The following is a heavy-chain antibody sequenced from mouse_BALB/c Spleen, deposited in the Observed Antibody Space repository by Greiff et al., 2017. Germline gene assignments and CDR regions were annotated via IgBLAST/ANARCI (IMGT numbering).Heavy chain of an antibody. CDR2: IWAGGST. J-gene: IGHJ3*01. CDR1: GFSLTSYG. D-gene: IGHD2-4*01. Sequence: QVQLKESGPGLVAPSQSLSITCTVSGFSLTSYGVHWVRQPPGKGLEWLGVIWAGGSTNYNSALMSRLSISKDNSKSQVFLKMNSLQTDDTAMYYCARVGNDYPAWFAYWGQGTLVTVSA. V-gene: IGHV2-9*02. CDR3: ARVGNDYPAWFAY.